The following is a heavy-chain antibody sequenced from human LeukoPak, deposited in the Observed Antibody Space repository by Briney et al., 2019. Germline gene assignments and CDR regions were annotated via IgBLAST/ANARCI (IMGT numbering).Heavy chain of an antibody. J-gene: IGHJ3*02. Sequence: GGSLRLSCAASGFTFSSYAMNWVRQAPGKGLEWVSSIRGSDTSTYYAESVKGRFTISRDNSKNTLYLQMNSLRAEDTAVYYCARDLMVRGVSDAFDIWGQGTMVTVSS. V-gene: IGHV3-23*01. CDR2: IRGSDTST. CDR1: GFTFSSYA. D-gene: IGHD3-10*01. CDR3: ARDLMVRGVSDAFDI.